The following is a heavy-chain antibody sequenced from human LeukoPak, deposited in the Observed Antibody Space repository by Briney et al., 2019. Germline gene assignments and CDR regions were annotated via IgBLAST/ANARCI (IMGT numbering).Heavy chain of an antibody. CDR1: GFTFSSYA. CDR2: VSGSGAGT. CDR3: AKATGYYYMDV. Sequence: GGSLRLSYAASGFTFSSYAMTWVRQAPGKGLEWVSSVSGSGAGTHYADSVKGRFTISRDNSNNTLYLQMNSLRVEDTAVYYCAKATGYYYMDVWGKGTTVTVSS. V-gene: IGHV3-23*01. J-gene: IGHJ6*03.